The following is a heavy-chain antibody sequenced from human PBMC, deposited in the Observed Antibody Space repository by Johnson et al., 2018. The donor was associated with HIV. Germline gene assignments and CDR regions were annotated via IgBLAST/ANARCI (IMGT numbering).Heavy chain of an antibody. V-gene: IGHV3-7*05. CDR2: IKQDGSEK. D-gene: IGHD2-2*01. CDR3: ATEKGYCGSGGCHGVAFDL. Sequence: VQLVESGGGLVQPGGSLRLSCAASGFTFSSYWMSWVRQAPGRGLEWVANIKQDGSEKYYVDSVKGRFTISRDDSKNTLYLEMNSLKTEDTAVYYCATEKGYCGSGGCHGVAFDLWGQGTMVTVSS. J-gene: IGHJ3*01. CDR1: GFTFSSYW.